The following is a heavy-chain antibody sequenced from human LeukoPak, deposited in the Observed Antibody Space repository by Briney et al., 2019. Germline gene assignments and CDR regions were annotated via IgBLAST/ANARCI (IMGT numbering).Heavy chain of an antibody. CDR2: SGTAGDT. CDR1: GFTFSSYD. Sequence: PGGSLRLSCAASGFTFSSYDMHWVRQATGKGLEWVSGSGTAGDTYYAGSVKGRFTISRENAKNSLYLQMNSLRAGDTAVYYCARAQGSGWYDYWGQGTLVTVSS. CDR3: ARAQGSGWYDY. J-gene: IGHJ4*02. D-gene: IGHD6-19*01. V-gene: IGHV3-13*01.